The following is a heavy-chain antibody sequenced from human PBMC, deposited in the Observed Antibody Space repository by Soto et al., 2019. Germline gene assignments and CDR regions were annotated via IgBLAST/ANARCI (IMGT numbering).Heavy chain of an antibody. J-gene: IGHJ4*02. CDR3: APGDYDYVWASYPLDY. CDR1: GFTFSSYA. V-gene: IGHV3-23*01. Sequence: EVQLLASGGGLVQPGGSLRLSCAASGFTFSSYAMNWVRQAPGKGLEWVSAISGSGGSTYYADSVKGRFTISRDNSKNTLYLQMNSLRAEDTAVYYCAPGDYDYVWASYPLDYWGQGTLVTVSS. D-gene: IGHD3-16*02. CDR2: ISGSGGST.